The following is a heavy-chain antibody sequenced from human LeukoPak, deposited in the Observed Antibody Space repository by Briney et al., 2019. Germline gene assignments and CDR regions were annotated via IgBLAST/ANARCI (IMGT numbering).Heavy chain of an antibody. CDR2: IYYSGST. Sequence: KSSETLSLTCTVSGGSISSYYWSWLRQPPGKGLEWIGYIYYSGSTNYNPSLKSRVTISVDTSKNQFSLKLSSVTAADTAVYYCARDLGGSGWSNFDYWGQGTLVTVSS. CDR3: ARDLGGSGWSNFDY. D-gene: IGHD6-19*01. V-gene: IGHV4-59*01. CDR1: GGSISSYY. J-gene: IGHJ4*02.